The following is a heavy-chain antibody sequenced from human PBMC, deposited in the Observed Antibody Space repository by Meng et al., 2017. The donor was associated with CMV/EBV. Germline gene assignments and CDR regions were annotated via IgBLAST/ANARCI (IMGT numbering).Heavy chain of an antibody. V-gene: IGHV3-13*01. J-gene: IGHJ4*02. CDR3: TRRLMSRGGLIDY. Sequence: GGSLRLSCAASGFPFSSYDMHWVRQVTGKGLEWVSGIDSAGDTSYVGSVEGRFTISRDDAKNSLYLQMNSLKTEDTAVYYCTRRLMSRGGLIDYWGQGTLVTVSS. D-gene: IGHD5/OR15-5a*01. CDR1: GFPFSSYD. CDR2: IDSAGDT.